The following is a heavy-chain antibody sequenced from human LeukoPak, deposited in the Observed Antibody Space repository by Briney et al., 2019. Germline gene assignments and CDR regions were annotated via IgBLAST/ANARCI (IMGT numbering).Heavy chain of an antibody. D-gene: IGHD3-3*01. Sequence: SETLTLTCSVSGGSISSYYWSWMRQPPGKGLEWIGYIYYSGSTNYNPSLKSRVTISVDTSKNQFSLKLSSVTAADTAVYYCARALYDLIPYYYYYMDVWGKGTTVTVSS. J-gene: IGHJ6*03. V-gene: IGHV4-59*01. CDR2: IYYSGST. CDR3: ARALYDLIPYYYYYMDV. CDR1: GGSISSYY.